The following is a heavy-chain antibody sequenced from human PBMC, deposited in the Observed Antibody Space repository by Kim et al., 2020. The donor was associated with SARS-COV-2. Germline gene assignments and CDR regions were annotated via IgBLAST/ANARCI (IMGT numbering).Heavy chain of an antibody. J-gene: IGHJ4*02. Sequence: DSVRGRFTISRDNAKNTVYLQMNSLSAEDTAVYSCAKFRGAGDYPPYYFDYWGPGTLVTVSS. V-gene: IGHV3-23*01. D-gene: IGHD4-17*01. CDR3: AKFRGAGDYPPYYFDY.